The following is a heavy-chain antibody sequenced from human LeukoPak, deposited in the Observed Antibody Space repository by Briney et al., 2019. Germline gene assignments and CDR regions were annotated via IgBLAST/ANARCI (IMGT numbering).Heavy chain of an antibody. CDR1: GFTFDDYA. Sequence: GGSLRLSCAASGFTFDDYAMHWVRQAPGKGLEWVPGISWNSGSIGYADSVKGRFTISRDNAKNSLYLQMNSLRAEDTALYYCAKGLYGDSRYGMDVWGQGTTVTVSS. CDR3: AKGLYGDSRYGMDV. V-gene: IGHV3-9*01. CDR2: ISWNSGSI. J-gene: IGHJ6*02. D-gene: IGHD4-17*01.